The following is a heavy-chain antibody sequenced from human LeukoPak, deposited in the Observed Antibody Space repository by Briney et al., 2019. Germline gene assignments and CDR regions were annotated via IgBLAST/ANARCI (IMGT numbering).Heavy chain of an antibody. CDR1: GFTFRMFG. D-gene: IGHD3-10*01. CDR2: IYSGGST. V-gene: IGHV3-53*01. CDR3: ASGSGSYRTPYYYMDV. Sequence: GGSVRLSCAASGFTFRMFGMSWVRQAPGKGLEWVSVIYSGGSTYYADSVKGRFTISRDNSKNTLYLQMNSLRAEDTAVYYCASGSGSYRTPYYYMDVWGTGTTVTVSS. J-gene: IGHJ6*03.